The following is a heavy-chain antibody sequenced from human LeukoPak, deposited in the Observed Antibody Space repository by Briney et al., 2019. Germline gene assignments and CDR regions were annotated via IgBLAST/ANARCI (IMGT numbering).Heavy chain of an antibody. V-gene: IGHV3-48*01. Sequence: GGALRLSCAASGFTFSSYSINWVRQAPGKGPEGVSSISSSSSTIYYTDSVKGRFTISRDNAKNSLFLQMNNLRAGDTAVYYCARDAAYGYDRFDYWGQGTQVTVSS. D-gene: IGHD5-18*01. CDR2: ISSSSSTI. J-gene: IGHJ4*02. CDR1: GFTFSSYS. CDR3: ARDAAYGYDRFDY.